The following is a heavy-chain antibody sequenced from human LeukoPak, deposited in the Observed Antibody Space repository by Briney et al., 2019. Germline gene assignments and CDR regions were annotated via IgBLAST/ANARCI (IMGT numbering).Heavy chain of an antibody. CDR2: IWYDGSNK. V-gene: IGHV3-33*01. CDR3: ARVSDYSNYFDY. CDR1: GFSFSSHG. J-gene: IGHJ4*02. Sequence: GRSRRLSCAASGFSFSSHGIHWVRQAPGKGLEWVAVIWYDGSNKYYADSVKGRFTISRDNSKNTLYLQMNSLRAEDTAVYYCARVSDYSNYFDYWGQGTLVTVSS. D-gene: IGHD4-11*01.